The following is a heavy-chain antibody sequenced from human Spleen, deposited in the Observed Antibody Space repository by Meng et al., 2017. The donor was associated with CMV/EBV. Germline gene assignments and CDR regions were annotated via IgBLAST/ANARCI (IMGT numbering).Heavy chain of an antibody. CDR2: ISYDGSNK. J-gene: IGHJ4*01. D-gene: IGHD1-26*01. V-gene: IGHV3-30-3*01. CDR3: AKDIFRWAFDY. CDR1: GFTFSSYA. Sequence: QVQLVESGXGVVQPXRSLRLSCAASGFTFSSYAMHWVRQAPGKGLEWVAVISYDGSNKYYADSVKGRFTISRDNSKNTLYLQMNSLRAEDTAVYYCAKDIFRWAFDYWGHVTLVTVSS.